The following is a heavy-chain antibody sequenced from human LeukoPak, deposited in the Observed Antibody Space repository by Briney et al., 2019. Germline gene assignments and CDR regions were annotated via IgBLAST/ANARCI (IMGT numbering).Heavy chain of an antibody. CDR3: ARDLPYYYDSSGYSLSRPTFDY. D-gene: IGHD3-22*01. Sequence: GGSLRLSCAASGFTFSSYWMSWVRQAPGKGLEWVANIKQDGSEKYYVDSAKGRFTISRDNAKNSLYLQMNSLRAEDTAVYYCARDLPYYYDSSGYSLSRPTFDYWGQGTLVTVSS. CDR1: GFTFSSYW. V-gene: IGHV3-7*04. CDR2: IKQDGSEK. J-gene: IGHJ4*02.